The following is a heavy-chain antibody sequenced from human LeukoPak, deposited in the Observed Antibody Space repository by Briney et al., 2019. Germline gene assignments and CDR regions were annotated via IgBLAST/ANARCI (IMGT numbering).Heavy chain of an antibody. CDR2: L. J-gene: IGHJ4*02. CDR3: AKAELGVDTYFDY. V-gene: IGHV3-23*01. D-gene: IGHD3-3*01. CDR1: GFTFSDYD. Sequence: GGSLRLSCAASGFTFSDYDLGWVRQAPGRGLEWVATLNSDSVQGRFTISRDNSKRTLFLQMNSLRAEDTAFYYCAKAELGVDTYFDYWGQGTLVTVSS.